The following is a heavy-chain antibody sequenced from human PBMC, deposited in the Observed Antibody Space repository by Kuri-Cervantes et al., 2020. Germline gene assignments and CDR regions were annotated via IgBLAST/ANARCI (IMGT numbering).Heavy chain of an antibody. CDR2: IGAGGDT. CDR3: ARAPPAGGKDRGVDY. D-gene: IGHD4-23*01. Sequence: GGSLRLSCAASGFTFGNSDMHWVRQATGKGLEWVSAIGAGGDTYYPGSVKGRFTISRDNAKNSLYLQMNSLRAEDTAVYYCARAPPAGGKDRGVDYWGQGTLVTVSS. V-gene: IGHV3-13*01. CDR1: GFTFGNSD. J-gene: IGHJ4*02.